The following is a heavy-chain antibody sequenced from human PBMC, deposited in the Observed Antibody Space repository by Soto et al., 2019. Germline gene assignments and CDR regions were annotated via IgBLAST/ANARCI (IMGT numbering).Heavy chain of an antibody. J-gene: IGHJ6*02. Sequence: GSLRLSCAASGCTFSSYAMSWVRQAPGKGLEWVSAISGSGGSTYYADSVKGRFTISRDNSKNTLYLQMNSLRAEDTAVYYCAKDHDYYDSSGYYRPLYYYYGMDVWGQGTTVTV. V-gene: IGHV3-23*01. CDR2: ISGSGGST. CDR3: AKDHDYYDSSGYYRPLYYYYGMDV. CDR1: GCTFSSYA. D-gene: IGHD3-22*01.